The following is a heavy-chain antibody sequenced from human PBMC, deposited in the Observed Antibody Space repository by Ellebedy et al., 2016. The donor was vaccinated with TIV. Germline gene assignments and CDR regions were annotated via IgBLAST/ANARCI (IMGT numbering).Heavy chain of an antibody. V-gene: IGHV1-2*02. J-gene: IGHJ4*02. Sequence: AASVKVSCKASGYTFTGYYMHWVRQAPGQGLEWMGWINPNSGDTNYAQKFQGRVTMTRDTSISTAYMELSRLRSDDTAVYYCARDTSLVKYQLLWDYWGQGTLVTVSA. CDR1: GYTFTGYY. CDR2: INPNSGDT. D-gene: IGHD2-2*01. CDR3: ARDTSLVKYQLLWDY.